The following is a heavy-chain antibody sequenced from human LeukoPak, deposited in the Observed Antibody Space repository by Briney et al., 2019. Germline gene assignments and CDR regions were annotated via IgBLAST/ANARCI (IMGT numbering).Heavy chain of an antibody. CDR3: ARGGASYDYVWGSYRPNNNWFDP. CDR1: GGSFSGYY. V-gene: IGHV4-34*01. D-gene: IGHD3-16*02. CDR2: INHSGST. Sequence: PSETLSLTCAVYGGSFSGYYWSWIRQPPGKGLEWIGEINHSGSTNYNPSLKSRVTISVDTYKTQFSLKLSSVTAADTAVYYCARGGASYDYVWGSYRPNNNWFDPWGQGTLVTVSS. J-gene: IGHJ5*02.